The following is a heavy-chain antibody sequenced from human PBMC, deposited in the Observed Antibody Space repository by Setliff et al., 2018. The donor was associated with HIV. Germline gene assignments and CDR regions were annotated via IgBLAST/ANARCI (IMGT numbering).Heavy chain of an antibody. J-gene: IGHJ4*02. CDR1: GFTFRNYA. CDR2: ISGSGGST. CDR3: AKAPYSGNY. D-gene: IGHD1-26*01. Sequence: GGSLRLSCAASGFTFRNYAMTWVRQAPGKGLEWVSGISGSGGSTYYSDSVKGRFTISRDNSNNTVYLQMNSLRAEDTAVYYCAKAPYSGNYWGQGALVTVSS. V-gene: IGHV3-23*01.